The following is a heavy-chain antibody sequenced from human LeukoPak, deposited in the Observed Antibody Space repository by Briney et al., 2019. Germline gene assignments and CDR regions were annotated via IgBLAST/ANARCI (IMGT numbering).Heavy chain of an antibody. V-gene: IGHV4-34*01. Sequence: TASETLSLTCAVYGGPFSGYYWSWIRQPPGKGLEWIGEINHSGSTNYNPSLKSRVTISVDTSKNQFSLKLSSVTAADTAVYYCASLNTYYYDSSGYLNWGQGTLVTVSS. CDR1: GGPFSGYY. CDR3: ASLNTYYYDSSGYLN. CDR2: INHSGST. D-gene: IGHD3-22*01. J-gene: IGHJ4*02.